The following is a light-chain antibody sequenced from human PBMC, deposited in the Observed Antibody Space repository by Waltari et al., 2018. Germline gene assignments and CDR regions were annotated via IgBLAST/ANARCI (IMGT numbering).Light chain of an antibody. J-gene: IGLJ2*01. CDR1: SSDVGSYKF. CDR2: GGS. CDR3: CSYAGSSPHVI. V-gene: IGLV2-23*01. Sequence: QSALTQPASVSGSPGQSITISCTGSSSDVGSYKFVSWYQQHPGKAPQLMIYGGSQRPSGVSNRLSGSKSGNTASLTISGLRAKDEADYYCCSYAGSSPHVIFGGGTKLTVL.